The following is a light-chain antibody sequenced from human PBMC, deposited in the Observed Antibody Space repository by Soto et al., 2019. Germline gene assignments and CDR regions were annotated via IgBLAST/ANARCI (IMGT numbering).Light chain of an antibody. J-gene: IGLJ2*01. Sequence: QSALTQPASVSGSPGQSITISCTGTSSDVGGYNYVSWYQHHPGKAPKLMIYDVSARTSGISNRFSGFKSGNTASLTISGLQAEDEADYYCSSYTTSSTVVFGGGTKLTVL. CDR2: DVS. CDR1: SSDVGGYNY. CDR3: SSYTTSSTVV. V-gene: IGLV2-14*03.